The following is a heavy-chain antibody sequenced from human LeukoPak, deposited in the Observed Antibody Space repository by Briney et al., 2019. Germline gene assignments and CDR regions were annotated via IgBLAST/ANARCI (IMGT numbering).Heavy chain of an antibody. CDR2: ISSSSSYI. CDR3: AKSRDRYCSSTSCYYYGMDV. Sequence: PGGSLRLSCAASGFTFSSYSMNWVRQAPGKGLEWVSSISSSSSYIYYADSVKGRFAISRDNAKNSLYLQMNSLRAEDTVVYYCAKSRDRYCSSTSCYYYGMDVWGQGTTVTVSS. V-gene: IGHV3-21*04. J-gene: IGHJ6*02. D-gene: IGHD2-2*01. CDR1: GFTFSSYS.